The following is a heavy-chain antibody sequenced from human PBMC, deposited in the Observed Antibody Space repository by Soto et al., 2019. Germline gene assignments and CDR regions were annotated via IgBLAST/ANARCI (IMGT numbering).Heavy chain of an antibody. D-gene: IGHD4-4*01. Sequence: QVQLQESVPGLVKPSQTLSLTCTVSGGSISSGGYYWSWIRQHPGKGLEWIGYIYYSGSTHYNPSLKGRVNISVDTSKNQFSLKLSSVTAADTAVYYCARDDYSSRYSDYGMDVWGQGTTVTDSS. J-gene: IGHJ6*02. V-gene: IGHV4-31*03. CDR2: IYYSGST. CDR3: ARDDYSSRYSDYGMDV. CDR1: GGSISSGGYY.